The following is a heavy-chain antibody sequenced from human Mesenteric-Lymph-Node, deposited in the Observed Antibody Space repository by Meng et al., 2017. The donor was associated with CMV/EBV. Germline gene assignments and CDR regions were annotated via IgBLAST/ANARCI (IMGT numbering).Heavy chain of an antibody. CDR2: INPNSGGT. D-gene: IGHD3-3*01. CDR1: GYTFTGYY. CDR3: AREVRLSYYDFWSYYFDY. J-gene: IGHJ4*02. V-gene: IGHV1-2*02. Sequence: ASVKVSCKASGYTFTGYYMHWVRQAPGQGLEWMGWINPNSGGTNYAQKFQGRVTMTRDTSTSTAYMELSRLRSDDTAVYYCAREVRLSYYDFWSYYFDYWGQGTLVTVSS.